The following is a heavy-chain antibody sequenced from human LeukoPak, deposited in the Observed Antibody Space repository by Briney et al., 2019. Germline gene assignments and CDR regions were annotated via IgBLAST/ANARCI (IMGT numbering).Heavy chain of an antibody. CDR2: IYYSGST. D-gene: IGHD6-6*01. CDR1: GGSISSYY. V-gene: IGHV4-59*12. Sequence: SETLSLTCTVSGGSISSYYWSWIRQPPGKGLEWIGYIYYSGSTNYNPSLKSRVTISVDTSKNQFSLKLSSVTAADTAVYYCARVGTHSSSSDYWGQGTLVTVSS. CDR3: ARVGTHSSSSDY. J-gene: IGHJ4*02.